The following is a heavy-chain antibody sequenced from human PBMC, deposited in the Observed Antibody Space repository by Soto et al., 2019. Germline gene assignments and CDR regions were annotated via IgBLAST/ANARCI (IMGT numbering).Heavy chain of an antibody. CDR2: IYYSGST. J-gene: IGHJ4*02. CDR3: AKGRDGYDY. CDR1: VGSSSSYY. D-gene: IGHD5-12*01. Sequence: NPSETLSLTCTVSVGSSSSYYWSWIRQPPGKGLEWIGYIYYSGSTNYNPSLKSRVTISVGTSKNQFSLKLSSVTAADTAVYYCAKGRDGYDYWGQGTLVTVPQ. V-gene: IGHV4-59*01.